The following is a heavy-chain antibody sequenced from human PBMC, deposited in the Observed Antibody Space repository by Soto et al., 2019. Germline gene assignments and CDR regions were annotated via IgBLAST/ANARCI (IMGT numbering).Heavy chain of an antibody. CDR1: GGTFSNYA. J-gene: IGHJ5*02. V-gene: IGHV1-69*01. D-gene: IGHD6-13*01. CDR2: IIPVFGTD. Sequence: QVRLVQSGAEVKKPGSSVKVSCKASGGTFSNYAITWLRLAPGQGLEWLGGIIPVFGTDNYAQKFQGRVTITADESTSTAYMELNRLRSEDTAVYYCARDNPYTNSFGNWFDPWGQGTLVIVS. CDR3: ARDNPYTNSFGNWFDP.